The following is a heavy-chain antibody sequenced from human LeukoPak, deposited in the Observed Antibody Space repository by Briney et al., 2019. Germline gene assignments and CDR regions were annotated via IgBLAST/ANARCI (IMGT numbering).Heavy chain of an antibody. D-gene: IGHD3-3*01. Sequence: PGRSLRLSCAASGFNFDDYAMHWVRQAPGKGLEWVSGIGWNSGTIGYADSVKGRFTISRDNAKKSLYLQMNSLRAEDTAVYYCARYRFLEWLAYFDYWGQGTLVTVSS. CDR2: IGWNSGTI. CDR3: ARYRFLEWLAYFDY. CDR1: GFNFDDYA. J-gene: IGHJ4*02. V-gene: IGHV3-9*01.